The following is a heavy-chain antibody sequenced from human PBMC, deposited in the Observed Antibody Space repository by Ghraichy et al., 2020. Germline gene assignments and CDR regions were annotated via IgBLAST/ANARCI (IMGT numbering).Heavy chain of an antibody. Sequence: LSLTCAASGFTFSSYSMNWVHQAPGKGLEWVSSISSSSSYIYYADSVKGRFTISRDNAKNSLYLQMNSLRAEDTAVYYCARDWIPYYYYGMDVWGQGTTVTVSS. CDR3: ARDWIPYYYYGMDV. D-gene: IGHD2-2*03. CDR2: ISSSSSYI. J-gene: IGHJ6*02. V-gene: IGHV3-21*01. CDR1: GFTFSSYS.